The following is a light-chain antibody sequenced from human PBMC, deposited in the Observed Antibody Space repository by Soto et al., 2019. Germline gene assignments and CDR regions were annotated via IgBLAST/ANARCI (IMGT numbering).Light chain of an antibody. Sequence: QSALTQPPSASGPPGQKFTISCSGGSSNIGRNTVNWYQQLPGTAPKLLIYSSNQRPQGVPDRFSGSKSGASASLAITGLQSADETDYYCAAWDDSLNAYVFGTGTKV. CDR1: SSNIGRNT. V-gene: IGLV1-44*01. J-gene: IGLJ1*01. CDR2: SSN. CDR3: AAWDDSLNAYV.